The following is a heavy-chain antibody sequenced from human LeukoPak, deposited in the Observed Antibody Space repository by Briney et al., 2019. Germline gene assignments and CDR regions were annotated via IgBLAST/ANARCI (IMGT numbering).Heavy chain of an antibody. D-gene: IGHD1-26*01. J-gene: IGHJ4*02. V-gene: IGHV3-33*06. CDR1: GFTFSSYG. Sequence: PGGSLRLSCAASGFTFSSYGMHWVRQAPGKELEWVAVIWYDGSNKYYADSVKGRFTISRDNSKNTLYLQMNSLRAEDTAVYYCAKDRASHGSELGGYWGQGTLVTVSS. CDR3: AKDRASHGSELGGY. CDR2: IWYDGSNK.